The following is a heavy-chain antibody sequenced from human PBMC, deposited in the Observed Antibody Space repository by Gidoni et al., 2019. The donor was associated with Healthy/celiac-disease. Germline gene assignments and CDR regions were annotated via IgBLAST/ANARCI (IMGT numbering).Heavy chain of an antibody. D-gene: IGHD6-13*01. V-gene: IGHV3-23*01. Sequence: EVQLLESGGGLVQPGGSLRLSCAASGVTLSSYAMSWVRQAPGKGLVLVSAISGSGGSTYYADSVKGRFTISRDNSKNTLYLQMNSLRAEDTAVYYCAKDTTRYSSSWYGNWGQGTLVTVSS. CDR1: GVTLSSYA. CDR2: ISGSGGST. J-gene: IGHJ4*02. CDR3: AKDTTRYSSSWYGN.